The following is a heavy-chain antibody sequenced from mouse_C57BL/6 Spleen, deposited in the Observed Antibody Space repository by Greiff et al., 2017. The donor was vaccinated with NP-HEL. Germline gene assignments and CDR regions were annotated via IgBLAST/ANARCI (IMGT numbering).Heavy chain of an antibody. CDR3: ATYYYATLYYFDY. V-gene: IGHV1-74*01. CDR2: IHPSDSDT. D-gene: IGHD1-1*01. CDR1: GYTFTSYW. Sequence: VQLQQPGAELVKPGASVKVSCKASGYTFTSYWMHWVKQRPGQGLEWIGRIHPSDSDTNYNQKFKGKATLTVDKSSSTAYMQLSSLTSEDSAVYYCATYYYATLYYFDYWGQGTTLTVSS. J-gene: IGHJ2*01.